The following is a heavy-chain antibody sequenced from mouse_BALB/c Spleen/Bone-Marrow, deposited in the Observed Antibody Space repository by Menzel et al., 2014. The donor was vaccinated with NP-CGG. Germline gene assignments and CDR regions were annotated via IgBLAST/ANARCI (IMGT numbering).Heavy chain of an antibody. V-gene: IGHV14-3*02. D-gene: IGHD1-1*01. Sequence: VQLQQSGAELVKPGASVKLSCTASGFNIKDTYMHWVKQRPEQGLEWIGGIDPANGNTKYDPKFQGKATITADTSSNTAYLHLSSLTSGDTAVYYCARYRYYGSSYAMDYWGQGTSDTVSS. J-gene: IGHJ4*01. CDR2: IDPANGNT. CDR1: GFNIKDTY. CDR3: ARYRYYGSSYAMDY.